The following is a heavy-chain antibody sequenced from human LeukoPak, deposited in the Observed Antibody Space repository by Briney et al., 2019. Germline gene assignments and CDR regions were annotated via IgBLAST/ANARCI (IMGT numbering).Heavy chain of an antibody. CDR2: ISYDGSNK. V-gene: IGHV3-30*18. Sequence: GRSLRLSCAASGFTFSSYGMHWVRQAPGKGLEWVAVISYDGSNKYYANSVKGRFTISRDNSKNTLYLQMNSLRAEDTAVYYCAKVPYDYGEGDFDYWGQGTLVTVSS. D-gene: IGHD4-17*01. J-gene: IGHJ4*02. CDR1: GFTFSSYG. CDR3: AKVPYDYGEGDFDY.